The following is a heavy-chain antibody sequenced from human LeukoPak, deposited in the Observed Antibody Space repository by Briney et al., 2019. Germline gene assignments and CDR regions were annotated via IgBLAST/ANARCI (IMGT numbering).Heavy chain of an antibody. V-gene: IGHV4-34*01. CDR2: INHSGST. CDR3: ARGMAYCGGDCPGYFQH. J-gene: IGHJ1*01. Sequence: SETLSRTCAVYGGSFSGYYWSWIRQPPGKGLEWIGEINHSGSTNYNPSLKSRVTISVDTSKNQFSLKLSSMTAADTAVYYCARGMAYCGGDCPGYFQHWGQGTLVTVSS. CDR1: GGSFSGYY. D-gene: IGHD2-21*02.